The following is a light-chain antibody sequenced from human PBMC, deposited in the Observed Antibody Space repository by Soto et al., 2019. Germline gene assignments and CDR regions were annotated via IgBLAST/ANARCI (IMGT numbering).Light chain of an antibody. Sequence: EIVLTQSPGTLSLSPGERATLSCRASQSVTSSYLAWYHQKPGQAPRLLIYDASSRATGIPDRFSGSGSGTDFTLTISRLEPEDFAVYYGQQYGSSPRTFGQGTKVEIK. CDR2: DAS. CDR1: QSVTSSY. J-gene: IGKJ1*01. V-gene: IGKV3-20*01. CDR3: QQYGSSPRT.